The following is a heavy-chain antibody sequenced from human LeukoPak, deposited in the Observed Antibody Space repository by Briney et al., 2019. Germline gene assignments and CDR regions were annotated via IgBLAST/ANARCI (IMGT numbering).Heavy chain of an antibody. CDR3: ARVGVDIVATWCDY. CDR1: GYTFTSYA. CDR2: INAGNGNT. V-gene: IGHV1-3*01. J-gene: IGHJ4*02. D-gene: IGHD5-12*01. Sequence: ASVKVSCKASGYTFTSYAMHWVRQGPGQRLEWMGWINAGNGNTKYSQKFQGRVTITRDTSASTAYMELSSLRSEDTAVYYCARVGVDIVATWCDYWGQGTLVTVSS.